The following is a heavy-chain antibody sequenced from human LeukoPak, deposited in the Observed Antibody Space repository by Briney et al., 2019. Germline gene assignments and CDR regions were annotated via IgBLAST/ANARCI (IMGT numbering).Heavy chain of an antibody. CDR2: ISGSGSTI. J-gene: IGHJ4*02. CDR3: AKDASMVRGVIMPIDY. D-gene: IGHD3-10*01. CDR1: GFTFSDYY. V-gene: IGHV3-11*04. Sequence: PGGSLRLSCAASGFTFSDYYMSWIRQAPGKGLEWVSYISGSGSTISYADSVKGRFTISRDNAKNSLYLQMNSLRAEDTAVYYCAKDASMVRGVIMPIDYWGQGTLVTVSS.